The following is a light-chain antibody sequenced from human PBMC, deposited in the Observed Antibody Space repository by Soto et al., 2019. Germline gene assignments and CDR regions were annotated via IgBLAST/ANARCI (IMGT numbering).Light chain of an antibody. J-gene: IGKJ1*01. CDR1: QSIGVF. Sequence: DIQMTQSPPSLSASVGDRVTITCRASQSIGVFLNWYQVRPGRAPKLLIHVASSLQTGAPSRFSGSGSGTDFTLTISSLQPEDFATYYCHQTYANPWTFGQGTNVEIK. CDR3: HQTYANPWT. V-gene: IGKV1-39*01. CDR2: VAS.